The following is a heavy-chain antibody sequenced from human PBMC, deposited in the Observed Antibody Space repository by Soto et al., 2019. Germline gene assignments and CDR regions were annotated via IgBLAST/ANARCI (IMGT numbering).Heavy chain of an antibody. V-gene: IGHV3-66*01. CDR2: IYSDGTT. D-gene: IGHD2-21*02. J-gene: IGHJ4*02. Sequence: GGSLRLSCAASGFTLSYSFMSWVRQAPGKGLEWVSLIYSDGTTFYADSVKDRFTISRDNAKSLLYLQMNSLRAEDTAVYYCARDPFDCGDDCSSNYWGQGTRVTVSS. CDR1: GFTLSYSF. CDR3: ARDPFDCGDDCSSNY.